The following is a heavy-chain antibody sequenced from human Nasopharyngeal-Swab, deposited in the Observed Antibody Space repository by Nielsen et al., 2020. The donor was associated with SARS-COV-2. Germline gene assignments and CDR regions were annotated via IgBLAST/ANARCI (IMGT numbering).Heavy chain of an antibody. D-gene: IGHD1-20*01. CDR2: ISYDGSNK. CDR1: GFTFSSYG. J-gene: IGHJ4*02. V-gene: IGHV3-30*18. CDR3: AKGRNNWNDVLAFDY. Sequence: GESLKISCAASGFTFSSYGMHWVRQAPGKGLEWVAVISYDGSNKYYADSVKGRFTISRDNSKNTLYLQMNSLRAEDTAVYYCAKGRNNWNDVLAFDYWGQGTLVTVSS.